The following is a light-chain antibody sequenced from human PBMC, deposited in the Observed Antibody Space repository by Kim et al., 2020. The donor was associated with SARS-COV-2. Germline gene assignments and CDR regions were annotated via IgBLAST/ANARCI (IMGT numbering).Light chain of an antibody. J-gene: IGLJ3*02. CDR2: SNN. Sequence: QPVPTQPPSASGTPGQRVTISCSGSSSNIGSNTVNWYQQLPGTAPKLLIYSNNQRPSGVPDRFSGSKSGTSASLAISGLQSEDEADYYCAAWDDSLNGPVFGGGTQLTVL. V-gene: IGLV1-44*01. CDR1: SSNIGSNT. CDR3: AAWDDSLNGPV.